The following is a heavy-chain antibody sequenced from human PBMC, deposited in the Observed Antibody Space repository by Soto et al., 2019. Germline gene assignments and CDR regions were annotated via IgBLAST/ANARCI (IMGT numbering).Heavy chain of an antibody. V-gene: IGHV3-15*01. CDR3: ATGGYYPDY. Sequence: EVQLVESGGGLVKPGGSLRLSCAGSGFTFSNAWMNWVRQAPGKGLEWVGRVKSKTHGGTTDYAAPVKGRFTISRDDSENTVFLQMYSLKTEDTAVYYCATGGYYPDYWGQGTLVTVSS. J-gene: IGHJ4*02. CDR2: VKSKTHGGTT. D-gene: IGHD3-10*01. CDR1: GFTFSNAW.